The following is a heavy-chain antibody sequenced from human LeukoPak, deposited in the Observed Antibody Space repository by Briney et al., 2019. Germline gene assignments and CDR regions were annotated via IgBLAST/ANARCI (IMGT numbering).Heavy chain of an antibody. CDR3: ARLDSRGKWFGELLY. D-gene: IGHD3-10*01. CDR1: GGSISSYY. V-gene: IGHV4-59*01. J-gene: IGHJ4*02. CDR2: IYYSGST. Sequence: TLSLTCTVSGGSISSYYWSWIRQPPGKGLEWIGYIYYSGSTNYNPSLKSRVTISVDTSKNQFSLKLSSVTAADTAVYYCARLDSRGKWFGELLYWGQGTLVTVSS.